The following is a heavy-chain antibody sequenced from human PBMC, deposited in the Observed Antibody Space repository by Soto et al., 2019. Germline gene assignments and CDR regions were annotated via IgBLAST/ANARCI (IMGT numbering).Heavy chain of an antibody. D-gene: IGHD2-15*01. J-gene: IGHJ3*02. CDR2: MNPNSGNT. Sequence: QVQLVQSGAEVKKPGASVKVSCKASGYTFTSYDINWVRQATGQGLEWMGWMNPNSGNTGYAQKSQGRVTMTRNTSISTAYRELSSLRSEDTAVYYCTRGRSVVDLFDIWGQGTMVTVSS. CDR3: TRGRSVVDLFDI. V-gene: IGHV1-8*01. CDR1: GYTFTSYD.